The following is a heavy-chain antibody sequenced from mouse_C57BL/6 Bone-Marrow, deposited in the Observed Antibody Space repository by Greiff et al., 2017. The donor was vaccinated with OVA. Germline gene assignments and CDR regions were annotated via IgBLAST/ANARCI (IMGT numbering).Heavy chain of an antibody. CDR3: ARGLRVDY. J-gene: IGHJ2*01. CDR2: INPGSGGT. D-gene: IGHD2-4*01. Sequence: QVQLQQSGAELVRPGTSVKVSCKASGYASTNYLIEWVKQRPGQGLEWIGVINPGSGGTNYNEKFKGKATLTADKSSSTAYMQLSSLTSEDSAVYFCARGLRVDYWGQGTTLTVSS. V-gene: IGHV1-54*01. CDR1: GYASTNYL.